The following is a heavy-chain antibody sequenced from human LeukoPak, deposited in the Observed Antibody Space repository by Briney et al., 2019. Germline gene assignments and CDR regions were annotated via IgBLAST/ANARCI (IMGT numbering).Heavy chain of an antibody. Sequence: GGSLRLSCATSGFSFSSYAMSWVRQAPGKGLEWVSYISSSGSTIYYADSVKGRFTISRDNAKNSLYLQMNSLRAEDTAIYYCARGLAAAGTYDYWGQGTLVTVSS. J-gene: IGHJ4*02. CDR2: ISSSGSTI. D-gene: IGHD6-13*01. CDR1: GFSFSSYA. CDR3: ARGLAAAGTYDY. V-gene: IGHV3-48*03.